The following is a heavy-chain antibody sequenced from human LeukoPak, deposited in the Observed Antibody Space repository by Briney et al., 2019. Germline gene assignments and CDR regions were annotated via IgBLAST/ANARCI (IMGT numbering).Heavy chain of an antibody. CDR3: ARVNYYDSSGLR. V-gene: IGHV4-39*01. J-gene: IGHJ4*02. D-gene: IGHD3-22*01. CDR2: IYYSAST. Sequence: SDTLSLTCTVSGGSISSSSYYWGWIRQPPGKGREWIVSIYYSASTYYNPSLKSRLTISVETSKNQFSLKLRSVTAADTAVYYCARVNYYDSSGLRWGQGPLVTVPS. CDR1: GGSISSSSYY.